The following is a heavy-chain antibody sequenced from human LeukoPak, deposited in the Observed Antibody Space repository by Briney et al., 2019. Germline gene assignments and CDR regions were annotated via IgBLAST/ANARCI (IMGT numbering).Heavy chain of an antibody. CDR3: AKDVHY. V-gene: IGHV3-9*01. J-gene: IGHJ4*02. CDR1: GFTFDDYA. Sequence: SLRLSCAASGFTFDDYAMHWVRQAPGKGLEWVSGISWNSGSIGYADSVKGRFTISRDNAKNSLYLQMSSLRAEDTALYYCAKDVHYWGQGTLVTVSS. CDR2: ISWNSGSI.